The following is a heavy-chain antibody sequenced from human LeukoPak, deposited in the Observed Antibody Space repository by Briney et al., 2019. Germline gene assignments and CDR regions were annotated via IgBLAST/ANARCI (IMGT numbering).Heavy chain of an antibody. V-gene: IGHV4-39*07. Sequence: SETMSLTWPVSAGSTTSRSYYWGWILQPPWKGLEWIWRIYYSGSTNYNPSLKSRVTISVATSRNQFSLKLSSVTAADTAVYYCARAPHNYDILTGYIYYFDYWGQGTLVTVSS. CDR2: IYYSGST. D-gene: IGHD3-9*01. CDR3: ARAPHNYDILTGYIYYFDY. J-gene: IGHJ4*02. CDR1: AGSTTSRSYY.